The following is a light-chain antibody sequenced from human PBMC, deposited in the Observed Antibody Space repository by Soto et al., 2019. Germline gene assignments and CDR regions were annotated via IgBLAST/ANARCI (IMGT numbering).Light chain of an antibody. V-gene: IGLV2-14*03. CDR3: SAYTRANTVI. Sequence: QSVLTQPASVSGSPGQSITISCTGTSSDVAAYNFVSWYQQHPGEVPKLMIYEVIKRPSGISDRFSGSKSGNTASLTISGLQAEDEADYYCSAYTRANTVIFGGGTKLTVL. J-gene: IGLJ2*01. CDR1: SSDVAAYNF. CDR2: EVI.